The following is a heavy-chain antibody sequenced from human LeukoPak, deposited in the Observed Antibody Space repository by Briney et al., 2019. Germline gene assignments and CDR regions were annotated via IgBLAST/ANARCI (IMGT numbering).Heavy chain of an antibody. V-gene: IGHV1-46*01. CDR2: INPSGGST. CDR3: ARDRGGGGNSGGWYFDL. J-gene: IGHJ2*01. Sequence: ASVKVSCKASGYTFTSYYMHWVRQAPGQGLECMGIINPSGGSTSYAQKFQGRVTMTRDTSTSTVYMELSSMRSEDTAVYYCARDRGGGGNSGGWYFDLWGRGTLVTVSS. D-gene: IGHD4-23*01. CDR1: GYTFTSYY.